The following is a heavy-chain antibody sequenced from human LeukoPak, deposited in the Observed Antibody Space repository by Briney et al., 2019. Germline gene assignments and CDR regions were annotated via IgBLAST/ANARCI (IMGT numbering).Heavy chain of an antibody. J-gene: IGHJ6*03. V-gene: IGHV4-34*01. Sequence: SETLSLTCAVSGGSFSGYYWTWIRQPPGKGLEWIGEINHSGSTNYNPSLKSRVTISVDTSKNQFSLKVSSVTAADTAVYYCAKVKEPGGYYYYYYMDIWGKGNTVTVSS. CDR1: GGSFSGYY. D-gene: IGHD3-16*01. CDR3: AKVKEPGGYYYYYYMDI. CDR2: INHSGST.